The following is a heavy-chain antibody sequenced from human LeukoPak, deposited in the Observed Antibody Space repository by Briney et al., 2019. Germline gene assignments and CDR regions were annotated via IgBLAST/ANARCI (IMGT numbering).Heavy chain of an antibody. CDR1: GGSFSGYY. V-gene: IGHV4-34*01. J-gene: IGHJ4*02. D-gene: IGHD2-8*01. CDR2: INHSGST. Sequence: SETLSLTCAVYGGSFSGYYWSWIRQPPGKGLEWIGEINHSGSTNYNPSLKSRVTISVGTSKNQFSLKLSSVTAADTAVYYCAREGPYCTNGVCYADYWGQGTLVTVSS. CDR3: AREGPYCTNGVCYADY.